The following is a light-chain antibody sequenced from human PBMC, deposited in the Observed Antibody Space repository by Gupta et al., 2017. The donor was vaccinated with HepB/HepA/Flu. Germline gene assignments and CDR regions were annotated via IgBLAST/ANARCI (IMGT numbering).Light chain of an antibody. CDR3: QKYNTDPST. J-gene: IGKJ1*01. Sequence: IQTTHSPSSLSASVGDRVTITCRASQGISNYLAWYQQKPGKGPKLLIYAASTLQSGVPSRFTDSGSGADFTLTIRILQPEDVATYYCQKYNTDPSTFGQGTKVEI. V-gene: IGKV1-27*01. CDR1: QGISNY. CDR2: AAS.